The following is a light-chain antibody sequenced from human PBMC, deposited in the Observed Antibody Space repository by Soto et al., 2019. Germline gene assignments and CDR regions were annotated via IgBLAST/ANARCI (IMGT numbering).Light chain of an antibody. Sequence: SFLTQPASVSGSPGQAITISCTGTSSDVGSYNLVSWYQQHPGKAPKLMIYEGSKRPSGVSNRFSGSKSGNTASLTISGLQAEDEADYYCCSYAGSSIVVFGGGTKLTVL. CDR1: SSDVGSYNL. CDR3: CSYAGSSIVV. J-gene: IGLJ2*01. V-gene: IGLV2-23*01. CDR2: EGS.